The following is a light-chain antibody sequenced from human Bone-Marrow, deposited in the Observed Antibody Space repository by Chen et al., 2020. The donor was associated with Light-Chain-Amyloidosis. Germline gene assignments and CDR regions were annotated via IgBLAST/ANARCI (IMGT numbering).Light chain of an antibody. CDR3: QSADSSGTYEVI. J-gene: IGLJ2*01. CDR2: RDT. V-gene: IGLV3-25*03. Sequence: SYELTQPPSVSVSPGQTARITCSGDDLPTKYAYWYQQNPGQAPLLVIHRDTERPSGISERFSGSRSGTTATLTISGVQAEDEADYHGQSADSSGTYEVIFGGGTKLTVL. CDR1: DLPTKY.